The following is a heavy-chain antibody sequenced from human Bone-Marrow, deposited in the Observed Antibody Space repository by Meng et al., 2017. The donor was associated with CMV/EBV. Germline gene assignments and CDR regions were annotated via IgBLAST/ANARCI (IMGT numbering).Heavy chain of an antibody. CDR3: ARDLAVTSGGYSSSSWDY. J-gene: IGHJ4*02. CDR2: INPNSGGT. D-gene: IGHD6-6*01. Sequence: ASVKVSCKASGYTFTGYYMHWVRQAPGQGLEWMGWINPNSGGTNYAQKFQGRVTMTRDTSISTAYMELSRLRSDDTAVYYCARDLAVTSGGYSSSSWDYWGQGTLVAASS. CDR1: GYTFTGYY. V-gene: IGHV1-2*02.